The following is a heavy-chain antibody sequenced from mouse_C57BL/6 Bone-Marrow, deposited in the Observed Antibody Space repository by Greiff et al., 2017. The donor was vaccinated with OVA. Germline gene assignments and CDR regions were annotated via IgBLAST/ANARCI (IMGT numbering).Heavy chain of an antibody. CDR3: ARGTTTTVVASPFDY. Sequence: QVQLQQSGAELARPGASVKLSCKASGYTFTSYGISWVKQRTGQGLEWIGEIYPRSGNTYYNEKFKGKATLTADKSSSTAYMELRSLTSEDSAVYFCARGTTTTVVASPFDYWGQGTTLTVSS. V-gene: IGHV1-81*01. J-gene: IGHJ2*01. CDR1: GYTFTSYG. D-gene: IGHD1-1*01. CDR2: IYPRSGNT.